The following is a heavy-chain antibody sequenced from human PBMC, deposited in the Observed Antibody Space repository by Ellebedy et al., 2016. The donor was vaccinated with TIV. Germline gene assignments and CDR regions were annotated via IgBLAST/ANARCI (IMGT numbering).Heavy chain of an antibody. CDR2: INHSGST. V-gene: IGHV4-34*01. CDR1: GGSFSGYY. CDR3: ARVGVRGVVV. Sequence: SETLSLTXAVYGGSFSGYYWSWIRQPPGKGLEWIGEINHSGSTNYNPSLKSRVTISVDTSKNQFSLKLSSVTAADTAVYYCARVGVRGVVVWGQGTTVTVSS. J-gene: IGHJ6*02. D-gene: IGHD3-10*01.